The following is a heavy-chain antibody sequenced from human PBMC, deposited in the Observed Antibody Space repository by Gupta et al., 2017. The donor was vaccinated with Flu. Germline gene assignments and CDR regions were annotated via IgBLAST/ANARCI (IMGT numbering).Heavy chain of an antibody. CDR3: ARGSSWYGIDY. CDR2: IIPIFGTA. V-gene: IGHV1-69*01. D-gene: IGHD6-13*01. J-gene: IGHJ4*02. Sequence: WVQQAPGQGLEWMGGIIPIFGTANYAQKFQGRVTITADESTSTAYMELSSLRSEDTAVYYCARGSSWYGIDYWGQGTLVTVSS.